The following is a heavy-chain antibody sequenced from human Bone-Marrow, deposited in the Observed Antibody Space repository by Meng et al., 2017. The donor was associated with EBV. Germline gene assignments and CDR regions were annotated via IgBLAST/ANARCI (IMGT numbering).Heavy chain of an antibody. D-gene: IGHD6-13*01. J-gene: IGHJ4*02. V-gene: IGHV1-3*01. CDR1: GYTFITYA. Sequence: QLVQSGGEVKKPWASVKVSCKASGYTFITYAIYWVRQAPGQTLEWMGWINPGNGHTRYSQKFQGRLTFIRDTSASTAYMELSSLRSEDTAVYYCARVYIPTTAAALFDYWGQGTLVTVSS. CDR3: ARVYIPTTAAALFDY. CDR2: INPGNGHT.